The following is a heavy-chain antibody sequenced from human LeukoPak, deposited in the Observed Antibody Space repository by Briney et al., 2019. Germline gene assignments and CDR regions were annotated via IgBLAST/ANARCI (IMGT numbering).Heavy chain of an antibody. Sequence: ASVKVSCKASGYTFSNFYMHWVRQAPGQGLEWMGWINPNSGGTNNVQKFQGRVTMTTDASISTAYMELSRLRSDDTAVYYCARTKIYSVCDYWGQGTLVTVSS. CDR1: GYTFSNFY. D-gene: IGHD2-21*01. J-gene: IGHJ4*02. V-gene: IGHV1-2*02. CDR3: ARTKIYSVCDY. CDR2: INPNSGGT.